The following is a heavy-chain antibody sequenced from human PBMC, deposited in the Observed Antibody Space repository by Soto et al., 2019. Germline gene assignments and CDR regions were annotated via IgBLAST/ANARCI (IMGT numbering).Heavy chain of an antibody. CDR1: GGSISSYY. CDR2: IYYSGST. J-gene: IGHJ6*03. CDR3: ARGTTNYYYYYMDV. D-gene: IGHD1-1*01. Sequence: SETLSLSCTVSGGSISSYYWSWIRQPPGKGLEWIGYIYYSGSTNYNPSLKSRVTISVDTSKNQFSLKLSSVTAADTAVYYCARGTTNYYYYYMDVWGKGTTVTVSS. V-gene: IGHV4-59*01.